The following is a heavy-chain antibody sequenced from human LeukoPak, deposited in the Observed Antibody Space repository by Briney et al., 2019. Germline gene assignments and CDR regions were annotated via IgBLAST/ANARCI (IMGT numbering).Heavy chain of an antibody. CDR1: GLTVTGNH. V-gene: IGHV3-66*01. Sequence: GGSLRLSCAASGLTVTGNHMTWVRQAPGKGLEWVSVTYSGGTTFYADSVKGRFTSSRDNSENTLYLQMNSLRVEDTAVYYCARESPTTVTYFDYWGQGTLVTVSS. CDR3: ARESPTTVTYFDY. CDR2: TYSGGTT. D-gene: IGHD4-17*01. J-gene: IGHJ4*02.